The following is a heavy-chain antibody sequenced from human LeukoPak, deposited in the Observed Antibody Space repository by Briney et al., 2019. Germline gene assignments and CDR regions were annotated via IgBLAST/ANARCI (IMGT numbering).Heavy chain of an antibody. Sequence: GSLSLSCAASGFTFSDYYMSWLRQAPGKGLEWVSYISRSGSNTNYADSVKGRFTISRDNAKNSLYLQMNSLRAEDTAVYYCANYYSDSSGYYPVFGLWARGTGVTVSS. CDR1: GFTFSDYY. CDR3: ANYYSDSSGYYPVFGL. CDR2: ISRSGSNT. V-gene: IGHV3-11*03. D-gene: IGHD3-22*01. J-gene: IGHJ4*02.